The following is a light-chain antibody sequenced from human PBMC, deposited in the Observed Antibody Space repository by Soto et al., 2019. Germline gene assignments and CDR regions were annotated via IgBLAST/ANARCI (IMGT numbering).Light chain of an antibody. V-gene: IGKV3-20*01. CDR1: QSVSSSY. CDR2: GAS. Sequence: EIVLTQSPGTLSLSPGERATLSCRASQSVSSSYLAWYQQKTGQAPRHLIYGASSRATGSPDRFIGSGCGTAFTLIISRMVHDDVAVYYCQQYGSSLTLTFGGGTKVEIK. CDR3: QQYGSSLTLT. J-gene: IGKJ4*01.